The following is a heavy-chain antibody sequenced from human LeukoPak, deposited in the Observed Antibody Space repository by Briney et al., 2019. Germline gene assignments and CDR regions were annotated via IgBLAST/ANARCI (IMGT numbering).Heavy chain of an antibody. D-gene: IGHD3-3*01. J-gene: IGHJ4*02. CDR1: GYSINNNYY. CDR2: IHHSGTT. Sequence: SETLSLTCTVSGYSINNNYYWDWIRQPPGKGLEFIASIHHSGTTYYNPSLKSRVTISVDTSKNQFSLKLSSVTAADTAVYYCARASNVGVRSPPGYWGQGTLVTVSS. CDR3: ARASNVGVRSPPGY. V-gene: IGHV4-38-2*02.